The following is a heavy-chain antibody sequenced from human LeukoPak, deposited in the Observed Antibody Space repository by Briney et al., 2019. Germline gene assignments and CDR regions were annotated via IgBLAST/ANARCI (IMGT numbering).Heavy chain of an antibody. CDR2: ISAYNGNT. J-gene: IGHJ5*02. V-gene: IGHV1-18*01. Sequence: ASVKVSCKASGYTFTSYGISWVRQAPGQGLEWMGWISAYNGNTNYAQKLQGRVTMTTDTSTSTAYMELRSLRSDDTAVYYCARWGDNWNYDLWFDHWGQGTLVTVSS. D-gene: IGHD1-7*01. CDR3: ARWGDNWNYDLWFDH. CDR1: GYTFTSYG.